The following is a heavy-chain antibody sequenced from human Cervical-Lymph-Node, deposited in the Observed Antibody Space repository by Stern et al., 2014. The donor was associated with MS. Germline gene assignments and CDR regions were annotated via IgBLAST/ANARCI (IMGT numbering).Heavy chain of an antibody. Sequence: QLVQSGAEVKKPGASVKVSCKASGYAFTDYFIQLVRQAPGQGLEWMGLINPSSGSTIYAQKFLGRVTMTRDTSTSTVYMHLSSLRSEDTAVYYCARGEGRFAYWGQGTLVTVSS. J-gene: IGHJ4*02. V-gene: IGHV1-46*01. CDR1: GYAFTDYF. CDR3: ARGEGRFAY. CDR2: INPSSGST. D-gene: IGHD3-3*01.